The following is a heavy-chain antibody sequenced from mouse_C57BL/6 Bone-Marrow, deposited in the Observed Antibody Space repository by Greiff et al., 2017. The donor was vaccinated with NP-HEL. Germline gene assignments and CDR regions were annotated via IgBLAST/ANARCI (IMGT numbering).Heavy chain of an antibody. Sequence: VQLQQPGAELVKPGASVKLSCKASGYTFTSYWMHWVKQRPGRGLEWIGRFDPNSGGTKYNEKFKSKATLTVDKPSSTAYMQLSSLTSEDSAVYYCARGGWLLREYYFGDWGKGTTLTVSS. CDR3: ARGGWLLREYYFGD. CDR2: FDPNSGGT. CDR1: GYTFTSYW. J-gene: IGHJ2*01. D-gene: IGHD2-3*01. V-gene: IGHV1-72*01.